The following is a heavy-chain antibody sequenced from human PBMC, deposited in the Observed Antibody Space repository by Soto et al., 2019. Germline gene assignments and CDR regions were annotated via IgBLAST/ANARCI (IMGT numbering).Heavy chain of an antibody. D-gene: IGHD6-13*01. CDR2: ISTSSTTT. CDR1: GFTFSTYS. V-gene: IGHV3-48*02. J-gene: IGHJ3*02. CDR3: ARDSITAAARYTFDI. Sequence: EVQLVESGGGLVQPGGSLRLSCAASGFTFSTYSMNWIRQAPGKGLEWISYISTSSTTTYYADSVKGRFTISRDNAKNSLYIQRKSLRDDDTAVYYCARDSITAAARYTFDIWGQGTLVSVSS.